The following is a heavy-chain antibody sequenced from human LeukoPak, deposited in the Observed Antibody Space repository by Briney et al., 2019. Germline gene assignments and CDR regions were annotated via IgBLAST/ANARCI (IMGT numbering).Heavy chain of an antibody. V-gene: IGHV3-23*01. CDR2: INDAGRTT. CDR1: GFTFNTYA. Sequence: GGSMRLSCATSGFTFNTYAMNWVRQAPGKGLEWVSTINDAGRTTYYADSVKGRFTISRDNSKDTVYLQMNNLRAEDTALYYCTNQPILAGSIDSWGQGTLVTVSS. D-gene: IGHD3-9*01. CDR3: TNQPILAGSIDS. J-gene: IGHJ4*02.